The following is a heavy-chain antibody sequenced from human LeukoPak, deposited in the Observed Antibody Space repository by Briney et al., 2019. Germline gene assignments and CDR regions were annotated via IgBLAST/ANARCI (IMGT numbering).Heavy chain of an antibody. Sequence: SETLSLTCAVYGGSFSGYYWSWIRQPPGKGLEWIGEINHSGSTNYNPSLKSRVTISVDTSKNQFSLKLSSVTAADTAVYYCARGPGIGEMYNWFDPWGQGTLVTVSS. J-gene: IGHJ5*02. V-gene: IGHV4-34*01. CDR1: GGSFSGYY. CDR3: ARGPGIGEMYNWFDP. CDR2: INHSGST. D-gene: IGHD3-16*01.